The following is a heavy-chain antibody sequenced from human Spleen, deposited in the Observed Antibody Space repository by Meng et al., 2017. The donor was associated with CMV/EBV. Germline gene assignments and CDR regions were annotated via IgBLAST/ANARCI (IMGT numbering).Heavy chain of an antibody. CDR1: GFIVSSNY. Sequence: GGSLRLSCAASGFIVSSNYMSWVRQAPGKGLEWVSVIYSGGSTYYADSVKGRFTISRDNSKNTLYLQMNSLRGEDTAVYYCAREGSYYDILTANDNVFGYYNYAMDVWGQGTTVTVSS. D-gene: IGHD3-9*01. J-gene: IGHJ6*02. CDR3: AREGSYYDILTANDNVFGYYNYAMDV. CDR2: IYSGGST. V-gene: IGHV3-53*05.